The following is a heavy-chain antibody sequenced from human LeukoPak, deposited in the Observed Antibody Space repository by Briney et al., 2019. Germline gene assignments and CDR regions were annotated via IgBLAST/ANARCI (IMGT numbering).Heavy chain of an antibody. Sequence: PGGSLRLSCAASGFTFSSYGVHWVRQAPGKGLEWVAVIWYDGSNKYYADSVKGRFTISRDNSKNTVYLQMNSLRAEDTAVYYCARYYDFWSGHYMDVWGKGTTVTVSS. J-gene: IGHJ6*03. V-gene: IGHV3-33*01. CDR2: IWYDGSNK. CDR3: ARYYDFWSGHYMDV. CDR1: GFTFSSYG. D-gene: IGHD3-3*01.